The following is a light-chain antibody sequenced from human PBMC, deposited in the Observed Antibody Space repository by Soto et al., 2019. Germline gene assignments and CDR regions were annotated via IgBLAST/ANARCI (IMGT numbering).Light chain of an antibody. V-gene: IGLV2-23*02. CDR3: CTYAGDSTYV. CDR2: EVS. Sequence: QSALTQPASVSGSPGQSITISCTGTSSDVGSYNLVSWFQQYPGKPPKLMIYEVSERPSEVSNRFSGSKSGNTASLTISGLQPEDEADYYCCTYAGDSTYVYGTGTKVTVL. J-gene: IGLJ1*01. CDR1: SSDVGSYNL.